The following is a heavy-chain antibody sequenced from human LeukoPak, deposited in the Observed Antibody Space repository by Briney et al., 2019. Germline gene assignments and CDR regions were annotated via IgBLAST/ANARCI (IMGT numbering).Heavy chain of an antibody. V-gene: IGHV1-46*01. D-gene: IGHD6-19*01. Sequence: EASVKVSCKASGYTFTGYYMHWVRQAPGQGLEWMGIINPSGGSTSYAQKFQGRVTMTRDMSTSTVYMELSSLRSEDTAVYYCARAYSSGNNWFDPWGQGTLVTVSS. CDR1: GYTFTGYY. J-gene: IGHJ5*02. CDR3: ARAYSSGNNWFDP. CDR2: INPSGGST.